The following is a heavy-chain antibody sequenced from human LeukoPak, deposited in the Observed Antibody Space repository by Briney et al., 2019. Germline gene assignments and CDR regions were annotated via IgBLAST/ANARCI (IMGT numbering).Heavy chain of an antibody. CDR3: AKDDYYDSGGYQNFDY. V-gene: IGHV3-23*01. D-gene: IGHD3-22*01. CDR2: ISGSGGST. Sequence: GGSLRLSCAASGFTFSSYVMSWVRQAPGKGLEWVSAISGSGGSTYYADSVKGRFTISRDNSKNTLYLQMNSLRAEDTAVYYCAKDDYYDSGGYQNFDYWGQGTLVTVSS. CDR1: GFTFSSYV. J-gene: IGHJ4*02.